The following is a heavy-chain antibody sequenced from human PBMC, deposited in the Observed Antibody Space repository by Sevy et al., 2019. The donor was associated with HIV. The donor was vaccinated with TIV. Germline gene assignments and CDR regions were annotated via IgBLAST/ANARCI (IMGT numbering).Heavy chain of an antibody. CDR3: AKTLQKLPFHPHYFDY. CDR1: AFALRSYT. J-gene: IGHJ4*02. CDR2: ISATGGST. D-gene: IGHD2-21*02. V-gene: IGHV3-23*01. Sequence: GGSLRLSCGVSAFALRSYTTNWVRQAPGKGLEWVASISATGGSTYYADSVKGRFTISRDVSKSTLYLQMNSLTAEDTAMFYCAKTLQKLPFHPHYFDYWGQGTLVTVSS.